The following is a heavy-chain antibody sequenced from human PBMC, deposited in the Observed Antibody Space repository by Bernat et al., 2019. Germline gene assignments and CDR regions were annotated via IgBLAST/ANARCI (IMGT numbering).Heavy chain of an antibody. Sequence: QVQLVQSGAEVKKPGASVKVSCKASGYTLPSYDINWVRQATGQGLEWMGWMNPNSGNTGYAQKFQGRVTMTRNTSRSTAYMELSSLRSEDTAVYYCARGLGPRGLGWFDPWGQGTLVTVSS. CDR1: GYTLPSYD. J-gene: IGHJ5*02. D-gene: IGHD3-16*01. CDR2: MNPNSGNT. V-gene: IGHV1-8*01. CDR3: ARGLGPRGLGWFDP.